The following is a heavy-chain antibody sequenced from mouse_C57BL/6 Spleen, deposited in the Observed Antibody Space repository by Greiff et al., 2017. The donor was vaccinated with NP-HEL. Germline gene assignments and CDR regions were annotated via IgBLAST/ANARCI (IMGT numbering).Heavy chain of an antibody. V-gene: IGHV1-61*01. CDR1: GYTFTSYW. CDR3: AREDGFFDY. D-gene: IGHD2-3*01. J-gene: IGHJ2*01. Sequence: VQLQQPGAELVRPGSSVKLSCKASGYTFTSYWMDWVKQRPGQGLEWIGNIYPSDSETHYNQKFKDKATLTVDKSSSTAYMQLSSLTSEDSAVYYCAREDGFFDYWGQGTTLTVSS. CDR2: IYPSDSET.